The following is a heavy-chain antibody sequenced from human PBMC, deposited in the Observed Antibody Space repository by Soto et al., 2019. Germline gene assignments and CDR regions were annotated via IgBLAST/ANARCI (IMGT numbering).Heavy chain of an antibody. V-gene: IGHV1-18*01. CDR2: ISAYNGNT. D-gene: IGHD3-10*01. CDR3: ARQTDYGSGSYSADDAFDI. Sequence: QVQLVQSGAEVKKPGASVKVSCKASGYTFTFYGISWVRQAPGQGLEWMGWISAYNGNTNYAQNLQGRVTMTTDTYTSTAYMELRSLRSDDTAVYYCARQTDYGSGSYSADDAFDIWGQGTMVTVSS. CDR1: GYTFTFYG. J-gene: IGHJ3*02.